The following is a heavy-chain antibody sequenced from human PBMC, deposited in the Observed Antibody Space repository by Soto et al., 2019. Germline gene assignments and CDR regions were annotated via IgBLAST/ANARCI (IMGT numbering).Heavy chain of an antibody. CDR3: ARVSDYYYDSSGYYDYGMDV. CDR1: GFTFSSYE. D-gene: IGHD3-22*01. Sequence: GGSLRLSCAASGFTFSSYEMNWVRQAPGKGLEWVSYISSSGSTIYYADSVKGRFTISRDNAKNSLYLQMNSLRAEDTAVYYCARVSDYYYDSSGYYDYGMDVWGQGTTVTVSS. V-gene: IGHV3-48*03. CDR2: ISSSGSTI. J-gene: IGHJ6*02.